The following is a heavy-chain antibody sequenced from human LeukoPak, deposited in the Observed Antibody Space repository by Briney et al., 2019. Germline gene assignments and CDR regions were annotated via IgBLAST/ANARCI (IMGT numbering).Heavy chain of an antibody. Sequence: SETLSLTCTVSGGSISSYYWSWIRQPPGKGLEWIGYIYYSGSTNYNPSLKSRVTISVDTSKNQFSLKLSSVTVADTAVYYCARDSENSSGFDFDYWGQGTLVTVSS. V-gene: IGHV4-59*01. CDR2: IYYSGST. CDR3: ARDSENSSGFDFDY. J-gene: IGHJ4*02. D-gene: IGHD6-19*01. CDR1: GGSISSYY.